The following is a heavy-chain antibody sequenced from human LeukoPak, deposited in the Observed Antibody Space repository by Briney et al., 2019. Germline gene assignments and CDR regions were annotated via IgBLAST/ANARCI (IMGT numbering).Heavy chain of an antibody. CDR2: ISFDGINK. Sequence: SGRSLRLSSAASGFTFSNYAVHWVRQAPGKGLEWMAFISFDGINKYFAESVKGRLTISRDNSKNTVYLQMNSLRVEDTAVYYCARALHGYSNGLFDFWGQGTLVTVSS. CDR3: ARALHGYSNGLFDF. CDR1: GFTFSNYA. V-gene: IGHV3-30-3*01. D-gene: IGHD5-18*01. J-gene: IGHJ4*02.